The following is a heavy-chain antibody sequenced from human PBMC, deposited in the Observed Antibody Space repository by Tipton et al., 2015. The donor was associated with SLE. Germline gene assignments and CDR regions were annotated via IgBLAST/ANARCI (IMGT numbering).Heavy chain of an antibody. D-gene: IGHD2-21*01. CDR1: GGSISSSSYY. CDR2: IYYTGST. CDR3: ARHCQIYSFVY. Sequence: LRLSCTVSGGSISSSSYYWGWIRQPPGKRLEWIGSIYYTGSTYYNPSLKSRVTMSVDTSENQFSLKLSSVTAADTAVYYCARHCQIYSFVYWGQGSLVTVSS. V-gene: IGHV4-39*07. J-gene: IGHJ4*02.